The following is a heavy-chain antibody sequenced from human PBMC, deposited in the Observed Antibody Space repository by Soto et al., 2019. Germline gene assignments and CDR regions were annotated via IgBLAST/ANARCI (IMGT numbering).Heavy chain of an antibody. Sequence: EVQLVESGGGLVKPGGSLRLSCAASGFTFSSYSMNWVRQAPGKGLECVSSISSSSSYIYYADSVKGRFTISRDNAKNSLYMQMNSLRAEDTAVYYCASQTRGTAYWGQGTLVTVSS. CDR2: ISSSSSYI. D-gene: IGHD6-13*01. J-gene: IGHJ4*02. CDR3: ASQTRGTAY. V-gene: IGHV3-21*01. CDR1: GFTFSSYS.